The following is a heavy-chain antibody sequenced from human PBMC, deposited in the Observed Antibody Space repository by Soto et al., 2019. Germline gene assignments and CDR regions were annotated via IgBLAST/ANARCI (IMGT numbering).Heavy chain of an antibody. V-gene: IGHV1-69*01. Sequence: QVQLVQSGAEVKKPGSSVKVSCKASGGTFSSYAISWVRQAPGQGLEWMGGIIPIFGTANYAQKFQGRVTITADESKSTEYMELSSLRSEDTAVYYCARDRYYYDSSGYFDYWGQGTLVTVSS. D-gene: IGHD3-22*01. CDR2: IIPIFGTA. CDR1: GGTFSSYA. CDR3: ARDRYYYDSSGYFDY. J-gene: IGHJ4*02.